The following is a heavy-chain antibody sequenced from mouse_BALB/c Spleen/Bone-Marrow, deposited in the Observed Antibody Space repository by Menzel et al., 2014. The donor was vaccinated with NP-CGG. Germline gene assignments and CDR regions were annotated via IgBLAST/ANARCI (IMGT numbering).Heavy chain of an antibody. V-gene: IGHV1-61*01. CDR1: GYSFTSYW. CDR2: IHPSDSET. D-gene: IGHD1-1*01. J-gene: IGHJ1*01. Sequence: QVQLQQSGAELVRPGASVKPSCKASGYSFTSYWMNWVKQRPGQGLEWIGMIHPSDSETRLNQKFKDKATLTVDKSSSTAYMQLSSPTSEDSAVYYCAREREITTVVAGDWYFDVWGAGTTVTVSS. CDR3: AREREITTVVAGDWYFDV.